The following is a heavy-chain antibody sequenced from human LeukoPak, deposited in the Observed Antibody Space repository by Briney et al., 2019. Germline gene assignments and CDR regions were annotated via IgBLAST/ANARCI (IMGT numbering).Heavy chain of an antibody. CDR2: IYYSGST. CDR1: GGSISSYY. CDR3: ARLLVPTTYFYYYYGMDV. Sequence: SETLSLTCTVSGGSISSYYWSWIRQPPGKGLEWIGYIYYSGSTNYNPSLKSRVTISVDTSKNQFSLKLSSVIAADTAVYYCARLLVPTTYFYYYYGMDVWGQGTTVTVSS. J-gene: IGHJ6*02. D-gene: IGHD4-17*01. V-gene: IGHV4-59*08.